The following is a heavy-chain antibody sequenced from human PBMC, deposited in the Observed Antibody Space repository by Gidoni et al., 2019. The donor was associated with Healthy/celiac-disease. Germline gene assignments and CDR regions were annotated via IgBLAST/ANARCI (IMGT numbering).Heavy chain of an antibody. CDR1: GFTFSSYS. V-gene: IGHV3-21*01. D-gene: IGHD2-21*02. J-gene: IGHJ4*02. CDR3: ARAFNTYCGGDCYFDY. CDR2: ISSSSSYI. Sequence: EVQLVESGGGLVKPGGSLRLSCAASGFTFSSYSMNWVRQAPGKGLEWGSSISSSSSYIYYADSVKGRFTISRDNAKNSLYLQMNSLRAEDTAVYYCARAFNTYCGGDCYFDYWGQGTLVTVSS.